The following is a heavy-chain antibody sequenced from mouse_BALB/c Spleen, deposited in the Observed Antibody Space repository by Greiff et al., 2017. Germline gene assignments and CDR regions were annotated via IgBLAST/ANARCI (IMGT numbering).Heavy chain of an antibody. Sequence: EVQRVESGGGLVQPGGSLRLSCATSGFTFSDFYMEWVRQPPGKRLEWIAASRNKANDYTTEYSASVKGRFIVSRDTSQSILYLQMNALRAEDTAIYYCARDAGLRMAYYAMDYWGQGTSVTVSS. CDR1: GFTFSDFY. V-gene: IGHV7-1*02. D-gene: IGHD2-2*01. CDR3: ARDAGLRMAYYAMDY. CDR2: SRNKANDYTT. J-gene: IGHJ4*01.